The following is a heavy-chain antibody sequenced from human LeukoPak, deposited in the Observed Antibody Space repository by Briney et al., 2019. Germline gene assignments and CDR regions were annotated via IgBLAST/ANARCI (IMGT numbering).Heavy chain of an antibody. D-gene: IGHD3-22*01. V-gene: IGHV4-39*07. CDR1: GGFISSSSYY. CDR2: IYYSGST. Sequence: PSETLSLTCTVSGGFISSSSYYWGWIRQPPGKGLEWIGSIYYSGSTYYNPSLKSRVTISVDTSKNQFSLKLSSVTAADTAVYYCAKKVSADYYDSSGYPLGFDYWGQGTLVTVSS. CDR3: AKKVSADYYDSSGYPLGFDY. J-gene: IGHJ4*02.